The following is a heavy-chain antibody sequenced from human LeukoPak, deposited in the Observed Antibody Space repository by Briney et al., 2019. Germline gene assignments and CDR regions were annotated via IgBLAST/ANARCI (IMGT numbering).Heavy chain of an antibody. Sequence: SETLSLTCAVYGGSLSGSYWSWIRQPPGKGLEWIGEINHSGSANYNPPLKSRVTLSIDKSKNQFSLNLNSVTAADTAVYYCARARRDSGYYKVDYWGQGTLVTVSS. V-gene: IGHV4-34*01. CDR3: ARARRDSGYYKVDY. CDR1: GGSLSGSY. D-gene: IGHD3-3*01. CDR2: INHSGSA. J-gene: IGHJ4*02.